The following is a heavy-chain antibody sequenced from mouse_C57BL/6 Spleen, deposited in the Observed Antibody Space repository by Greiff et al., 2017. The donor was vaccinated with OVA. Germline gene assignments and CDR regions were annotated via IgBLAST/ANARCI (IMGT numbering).Heavy chain of an antibody. CDR3: ARGYYGSSPYWYFDV. CDR2: IHPNSGST. Sequence: QVQLQQPGAELVKPGASVKLSCKASGYTFTSYWMHWVKQRPGQGLEWIGMIHPNSGSTNYNEKFKGKATLTVDKSSSTAYMQLSSLTSEDSAVYYCARGYYGSSPYWYFDVWGTGTTVTVSS. V-gene: IGHV1-64*01. CDR1: GYTFTSYW. D-gene: IGHD1-1*01. J-gene: IGHJ1*03.